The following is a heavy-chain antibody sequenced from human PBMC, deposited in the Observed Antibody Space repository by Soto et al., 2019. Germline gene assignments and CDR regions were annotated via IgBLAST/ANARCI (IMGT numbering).Heavy chain of an antibody. V-gene: IGHV3-21*06. J-gene: IGHJ6*02. CDR3: ARNRDPSSKTHGMDV. Sequence: GGSLRLSCTPSGLSFSTHSMNWVRQAPGKGLEWVSSISSSSYYIYYADSVKGRFTISRDNAKNTLFLQMNSLGADDTAVYYCARNRDPSSKTHGMDVWGQGTTVTVSS. CDR2: ISSSSYYI. CDR1: GLSFSTHS.